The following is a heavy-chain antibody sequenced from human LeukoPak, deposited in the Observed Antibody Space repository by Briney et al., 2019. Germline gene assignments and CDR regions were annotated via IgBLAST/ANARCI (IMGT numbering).Heavy chain of an antibody. D-gene: IGHD3-10*01. J-gene: IGHJ4*02. Sequence: PSETLSLTCTVSGGSISSYYWSWIRQPPGKGLEWIGYIYYGGSTYSNPSLKGRVTTSMDTSKNQFSLNLSSVTAADTAVYYCARSSVSGTYSGGYWGQGILVTVSS. CDR3: ARSSVSGTYSGGY. V-gene: IGHV4-59*08. CDR1: GGSISSYY. CDR2: IYYGGST.